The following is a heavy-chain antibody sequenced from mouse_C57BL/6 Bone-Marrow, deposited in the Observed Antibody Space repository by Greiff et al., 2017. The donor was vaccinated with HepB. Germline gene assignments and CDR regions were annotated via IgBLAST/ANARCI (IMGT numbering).Heavy chain of an antibody. CDR3: ARGGYDFAY. D-gene: IGHD2-2*01. V-gene: IGHV5-12*01. CDR2: ISNGGGST. CDR1: GFTFSDYY. J-gene: IGHJ3*01. Sequence: EVKLMESGGGLVQPGGSLKLSCAASGFTFSDYYMYWVRQTPEKRLEWVAYISNGGGSTYYPDTVKGRFTISRDNAKNTLYLQMSRPKSEDTAMYYCARGGYDFAYWGQGTLVTVSA.